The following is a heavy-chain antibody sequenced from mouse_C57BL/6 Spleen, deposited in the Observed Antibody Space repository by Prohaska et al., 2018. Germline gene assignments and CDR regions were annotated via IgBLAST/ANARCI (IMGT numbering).Heavy chain of an antibody. CDR2: IRLKSDNYTK. Sequence: EVKLEESGGGLVQPGGSMKLSCVASGFTFSNYWMNWVRQYPEKGLEWVAQIRLKSDNYTKHEAESVKGRFTIERDDSKSSVYLQMNNLRAEDTGIYYCTAPAGSSDYWGQGTTLTVSS. CDR3: TAPAGSSDY. CDR1: GFTFSNYW. J-gene: IGHJ2*01. D-gene: IGHD1-3*01. V-gene: IGHV6-3*01.